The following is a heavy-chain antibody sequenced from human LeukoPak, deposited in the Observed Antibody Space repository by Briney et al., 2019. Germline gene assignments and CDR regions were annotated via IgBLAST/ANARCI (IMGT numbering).Heavy chain of an antibody. V-gene: IGHV1-69*13. Sequence: ASVKVSCKASGGTFSSYAISWVREAPGQVLEWMGGIIPIFGTANYAQKFQGRVTITADESTSTAYMELSSLRSEDTAVYYCARAGVDYGSGSSNWFDPWGQGTLVTVSS. CDR1: GGTFSSYA. CDR3: ARAGVDYGSGSSNWFDP. CDR2: IIPIFGTA. J-gene: IGHJ5*02. D-gene: IGHD3-10*01.